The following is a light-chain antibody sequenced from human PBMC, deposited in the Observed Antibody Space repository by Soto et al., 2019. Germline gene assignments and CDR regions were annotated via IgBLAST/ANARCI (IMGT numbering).Light chain of an antibody. CDR1: QRVRSK. CDR3: QQYSNWPPIT. CDR2: DTS. Sequence: EMVMTQSPATLSVSPGERATLSCRVCQRVRSKFACYQQKPGQVPRLLIYDTSTRATGIPAGFSGSGSGTEFTLTISSLQSEDFAVYYCQQYSNWPPITFGQGTRLEI. V-gene: IGKV3-15*01. J-gene: IGKJ5*01.